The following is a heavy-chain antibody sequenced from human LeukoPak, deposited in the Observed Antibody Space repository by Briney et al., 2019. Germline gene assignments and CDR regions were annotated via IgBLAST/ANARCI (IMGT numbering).Heavy chain of an antibody. CDR3: AKGVRLVGAFYFDY. D-gene: IGHD1-26*01. CDR1: GFTFSSYA. Sequence: GGSLRLSCAASGFTFSSYAMSWVRPAPGKGLEWVSGISGSGGSTYYADSVKGRFTISRDNSKNTLYLQMNSLRAEDTAVYYCAKGVRLVGAFYFDYWGQGTLVTVSS. V-gene: IGHV3-23*01. J-gene: IGHJ4*02. CDR2: ISGSGGST.